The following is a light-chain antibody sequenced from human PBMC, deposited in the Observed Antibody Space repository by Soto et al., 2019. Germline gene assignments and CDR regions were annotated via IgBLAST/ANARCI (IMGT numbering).Light chain of an antibody. V-gene: IGKV3-15*01. J-gene: IGKJ4*01. CDR1: QTINSD. CDR2: GAS. CDR3: QQYNYWPPLT. Sequence: EIVMTLSPATLSVSPGERATLSCRASQTINSDLAWYQQKPGQAPRLLIYGASTRATGIPARFSGSGSGTEFTLTISSLQSEDFAVYYCQQYNYWPPLTFGGGTKVEIK.